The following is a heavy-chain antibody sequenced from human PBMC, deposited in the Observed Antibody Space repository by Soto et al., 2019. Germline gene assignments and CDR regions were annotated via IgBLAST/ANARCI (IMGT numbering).Heavy chain of an antibody. CDR2: IIPIFGTA. D-gene: IGHD3-22*01. Sequence: ASVKVSCKASGGTFSSYAISWVRQAPGQGLEWMGGIIPIFGTANYAQKFQGRVTITADESTSTAYMELSSLRSEDTAVYYCASSIYDSSGYYDCFDYWGQGTLVTVSS. V-gene: IGHV1-69*13. J-gene: IGHJ4*02. CDR1: GGTFSSYA. CDR3: ASSIYDSSGYYDCFDY.